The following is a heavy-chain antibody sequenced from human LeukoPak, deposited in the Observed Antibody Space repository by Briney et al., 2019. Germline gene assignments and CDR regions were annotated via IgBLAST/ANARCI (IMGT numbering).Heavy chain of an antibody. Sequence: KASETLSLTCAVYGGSFSGYYWSWIRQPPGKGLEWIGEINHSGSTNYNPSLKSRVTISVDTSKNQFSLKLSSVTAADTAVYYCARVNVAAVFRFDPWGQGTLVTVSS. CDR2: INHSGST. V-gene: IGHV4-34*01. CDR3: ARVNVAAVFRFDP. D-gene: IGHD6-19*01. J-gene: IGHJ5*02. CDR1: GGSFSGYY.